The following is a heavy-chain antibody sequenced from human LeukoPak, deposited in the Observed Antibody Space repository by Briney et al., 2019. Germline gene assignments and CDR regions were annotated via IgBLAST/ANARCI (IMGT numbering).Heavy chain of an antibody. CDR1: GFTFSSYS. D-gene: IGHD3-16*02. Sequence: PGGSLRLSCAASGFTFSSYSMNWVRQAPGKGLEWVSYISSSSSTIYYADSVKGRFTISRDNAKNSLYLQMNSLRAEDTAVYYCARWLITFGGVIVPFDYWGQGTLVTVSS. J-gene: IGHJ4*02. V-gene: IGHV3-48*01. CDR3: ARWLITFGGVIVPFDY. CDR2: ISSSSSTI.